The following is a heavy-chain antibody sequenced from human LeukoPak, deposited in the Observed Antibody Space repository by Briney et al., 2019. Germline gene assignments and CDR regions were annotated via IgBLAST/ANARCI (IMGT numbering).Heavy chain of an antibody. CDR2: IDPNSGGT. D-gene: IGHD3/OR15-3a*01. V-gene: IGHV1-2*02. J-gene: IGHJ4*02. CDR1: GYTFTGKF. Sequence: GASVRVSCKASGYTFTGKFIHWVRQAPGRGLEWTGWIDPNSGGTDYAQKFQGRVTMTRDTSIATAYMDLSRLISDDTAVYYCARDREGLAYFDFWGQGTLVTVSS. CDR3: ARDREGLAYFDF.